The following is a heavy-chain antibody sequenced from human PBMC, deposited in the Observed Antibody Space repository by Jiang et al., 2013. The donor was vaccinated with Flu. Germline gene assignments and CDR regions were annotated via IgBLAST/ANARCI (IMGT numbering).Heavy chain of an antibody. D-gene: IGHD6-13*01. CDR2: ISYDGSNK. CDR3: ASSDPWVYDFDY. Sequence: LSCAASGFTFSSYSMNWVRQAPGKGLEWVAVISYDGSNKYYADSAKGRFTISRDNSKNTLYLQMNSLRPEDTAVYYCASSDPWVYDFDYWGQGTLVTVSS. CDR1: GFTFSSYS. J-gene: IGHJ4*02. V-gene: IGHV3-30*03.